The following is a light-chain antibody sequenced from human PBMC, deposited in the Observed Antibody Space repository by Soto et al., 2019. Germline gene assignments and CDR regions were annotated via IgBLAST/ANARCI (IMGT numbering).Light chain of an antibody. CDR3: QQSDSTPPIT. CDR2: GAS. CDR1: QSISSY. Sequence: DIQMTQSPSSLSASVGDRVTITCRASQSISSYLNWYQQKPGKAPKLLIYGASSLQSGVPLRFSGSGSGTEFTLTISSLQPEDFATYYCQQSDSTPPITFGQGTRLEIK. J-gene: IGKJ5*01. V-gene: IGKV1-39*01.